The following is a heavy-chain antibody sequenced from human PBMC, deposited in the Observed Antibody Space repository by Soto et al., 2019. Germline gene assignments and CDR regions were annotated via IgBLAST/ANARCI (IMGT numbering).Heavy chain of an antibody. CDR2: IWSAGLI. J-gene: IGHJ6*02. V-gene: IGHV3-53*01. CDR1: GFTVSSKY. CDR3: AREAPMDV. Sequence: PGGSLRLSCAASGFTVSSKYMSWVRQAPGKGLEWISVIWSAGLIYYADSARGRFTISRDISKNILYLEMTSLRADDTAVYYCAREAPMDVWGQGTTVTVSS.